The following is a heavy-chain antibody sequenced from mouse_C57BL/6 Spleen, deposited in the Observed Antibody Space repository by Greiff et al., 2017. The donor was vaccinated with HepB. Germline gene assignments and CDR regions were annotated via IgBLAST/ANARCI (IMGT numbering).Heavy chain of an antibody. D-gene: IGHD2-4*01. J-gene: IGHJ3*01. CDR1: GFTFSSYA. CDR2: ISSGGDYI. CDR3: TRGDDYDEEGAY. Sequence: EVQLQESGEGLVKPGGSLKLSCAASGFTFSSYAMSWVRQTPEKRLEWVAYISSGGDYIYYADTVKGRFTISRDNARKTLYLQMSSLKSEDTAMYYCTRGDDYDEEGAYWGQGTLVTVSA. V-gene: IGHV5-9-1*02.